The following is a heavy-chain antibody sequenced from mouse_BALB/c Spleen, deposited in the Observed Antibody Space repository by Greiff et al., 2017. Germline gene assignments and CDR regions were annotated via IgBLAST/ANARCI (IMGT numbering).Heavy chain of an antibody. CDR1: GYAFTNYL. Sequence: QVQLQQSGAELVRPGTSVKVSCKASGYAFTNYLIEWVKQRPGQGLEWIGVINPGSGGTNYNEKFKGKATLTADKSSSTAYMQLSSLTSDDSAVYFCARLRHLGFFDYWGQGTTLTVSS. J-gene: IGHJ2*01. D-gene: IGHD2-12*01. V-gene: IGHV1-54*01. CDR3: ARLRHLGFFDY. CDR2: INPGSGGT.